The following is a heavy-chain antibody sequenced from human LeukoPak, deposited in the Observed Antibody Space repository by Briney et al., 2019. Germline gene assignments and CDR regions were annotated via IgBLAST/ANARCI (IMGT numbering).Heavy chain of an antibody. CDR3: ARDRWSSTSYNDY. V-gene: IGHV3-33*01. CDR1: GFTFSNYG. Sequence: PGGSRRLSCAASGFTFSNYGMHWVRQAPGKGLEWVAVIWYDGNNKYYADSVKGRFTISRDNSKNTLYLQMNSLRAEDTAVYYCARDRWSSTSYNDYWGQGTLVTVSS. J-gene: IGHJ4*02. D-gene: IGHD2-2*01. CDR2: IWYDGNNK.